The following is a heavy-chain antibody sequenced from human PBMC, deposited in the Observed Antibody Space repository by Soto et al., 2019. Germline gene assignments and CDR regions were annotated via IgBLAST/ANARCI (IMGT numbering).Heavy chain of an antibody. CDR3: ASGGVSTRTFDY. CDR2: IYPSDSDT. V-gene: IGHV5-51*01. D-gene: IGHD3-3*01. Sequence: PGESLKISCKGSGYNFAGYWIAWVRQMPGKGLELMGIIYPSDSDTRYRPSLQGQVTISADKSISSAYLQWSSLRASDTAMYYCASGGVSTRTFDYWGQGTPVTVSS. CDR1: GYNFAGYW. J-gene: IGHJ4*02.